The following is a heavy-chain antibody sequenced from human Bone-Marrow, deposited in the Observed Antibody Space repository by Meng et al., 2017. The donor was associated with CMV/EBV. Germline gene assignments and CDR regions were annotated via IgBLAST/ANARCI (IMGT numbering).Heavy chain of an antibody. CDR3: AREGARFKNWFDP. J-gene: IGHJ5*02. V-gene: IGHV1-69*10. Sequence: SVKVSCKASGGTFSSYAISWVRQAPGQGLEWMGGIIPILGIANYAQKFQGRVTITADKSTSTAYMELRSLRSDDTAVYYCAREGARFKNWFDPWGQGTLVTVSS. D-gene: IGHD3-3*01. CDR2: IIPILGIA. CDR1: GGTFSSYA.